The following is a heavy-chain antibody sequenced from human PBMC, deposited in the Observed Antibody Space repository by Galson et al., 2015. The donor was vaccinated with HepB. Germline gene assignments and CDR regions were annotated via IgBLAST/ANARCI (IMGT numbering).Heavy chain of an antibody. CDR3: ARHAAAGYYYYGMDV. V-gene: IGHV2-70*11. D-gene: IGHD6-13*01. J-gene: IGHJ6*02. CDR1: GFSLSTSGMC. CDR2: IDWDDDK. Sequence: PALVKPTQTLTLTCTFSGFSLSTSGMCVSWIRQPPGKALEWLARIDWDDDKYYSTSLKTRLTISKDTSKNQVVLTMTNMDPVDTATYYCARHAAAGYYYYGMDVWGQGTTVTVSS.